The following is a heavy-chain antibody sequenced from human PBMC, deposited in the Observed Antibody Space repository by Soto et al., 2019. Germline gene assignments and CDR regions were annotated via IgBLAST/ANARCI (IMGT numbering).Heavy chain of an antibody. V-gene: IGHV3-23*01. CDR3: SKISPFMVRGVT. CDR1: GFTFSSYA. Sequence: EVQLLESGGGLVQPGGSLRLSCAASGFTFSSYAMSWVRQAPGKGLEWVSAISGSGGSTYYADSVKGRFTISRDNSKNTLYLHVNSLRAEDTAVYYCSKISPFMVRGVTWGQGSMVTVSS. CDR2: ISGSGGST. D-gene: IGHD3-10*01. J-gene: IGHJ3*01.